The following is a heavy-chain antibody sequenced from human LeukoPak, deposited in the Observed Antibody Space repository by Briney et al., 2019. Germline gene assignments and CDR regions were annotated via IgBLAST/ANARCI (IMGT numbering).Heavy chain of an antibody. CDR3: ARRRGLWFGESDLGY. D-gene: IGHD3-10*01. V-gene: IGHV4-34*01. CDR1: GGSFSGYY. CDR2: INHSGST. Sequence: SETLSLTCAVYGGSFSGYYWSWIRQPPGKGLEWIGEINHSGSTNYNPSLKSRVTISVDTSKNQFPLKLSSVTAADTAVYYCARRRGLWFGESDLGYWGQGTLVTASS. J-gene: IGHJ4*02.